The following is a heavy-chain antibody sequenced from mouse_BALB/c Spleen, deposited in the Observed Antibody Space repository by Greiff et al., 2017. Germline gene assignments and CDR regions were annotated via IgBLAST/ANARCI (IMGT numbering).Heavy chain of an antibody. D-gene: IGHD2-4*01. CDR1: GYTFTSYY. V-gene: IGHV1S81*02. J-gene: IGHJ2*01. CDR3: TRYDYPSFLYFDY. CDR2: INPSNGGT. Sequence: VQLQQPGAELVKPGASVKLSCKASGYTFTSYYMYWVKQRPGQGLEWIGGINPSNGGTNFNEKFKSKATLTVDKSSSTAYMQLSSLTSEDSAVYYCTRYDYPSFLYFDYWGQGTTLTVSS.